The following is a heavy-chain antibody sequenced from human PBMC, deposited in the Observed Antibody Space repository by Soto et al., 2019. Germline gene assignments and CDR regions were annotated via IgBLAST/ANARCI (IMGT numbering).Heavy chain of an antibody. J-gene: IGHJ4*02. CDR2: ISNTGSTI. CDR3: ARERRDYDILTGYYISPYFDY. Sequence: GGSLRLSCAASGFTFSSYAMNWVRRAPGKGLEWISYISNTGSTIYYADSVKGRFTISRDNAKNSLYLQMNSLRAEDTAVYYCARERRDYDILTGYYISPYFDYWGQGTLVTVSS. V-gene: IGHV3-48*04. D-gene: IGHD3-9*01. CDR1: GFTFSSYA.